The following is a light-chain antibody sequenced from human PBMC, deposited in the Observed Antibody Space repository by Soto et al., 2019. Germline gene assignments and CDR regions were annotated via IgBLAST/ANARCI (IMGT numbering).Light chain of an antibody. CDR3: QKYTHFTA. V-gene: IGKV1-27*01. J-gene: IGKJ4*01. CDR2: AAS. Sequence: DIQMTQSPSSLSASVGDRVTITCRASQGISNYLGLYQQIPGKVPKLLISAASTLQSGFPSRFSGSGSGTDSTLTISSRQTDDVATYYCQKYTHFTAFGVGPKVEIK. CDR1: QGISNY.